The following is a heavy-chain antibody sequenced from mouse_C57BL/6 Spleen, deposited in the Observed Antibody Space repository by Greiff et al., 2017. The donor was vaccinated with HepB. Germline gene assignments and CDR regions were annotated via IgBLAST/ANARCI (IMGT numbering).Heavy chain of an antibody. CDR1: GFTFTDYY. V-gene: IGHV7-3*01. CDR2: IRNKANGYTT. J-gene: IGHJ2*01. CDR3: ASYTGTFDY. D-gene: IGHD4-1*01. Sequence: EVKLEESGGGLVQPGGSLSLSCAASGFTFTDYYMSWVRQPPGKALEWLGFIRNKANGYTTEYSASVKGRFTISRDNSQSILYLQMNALRAEDSATYYCASYTGTFDYWGQGTTLTVSS.